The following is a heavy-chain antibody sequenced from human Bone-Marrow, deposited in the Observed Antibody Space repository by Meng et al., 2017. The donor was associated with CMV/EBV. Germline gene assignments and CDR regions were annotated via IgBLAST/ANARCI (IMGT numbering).Heavy chain of an antibody. D-gene: IGHD2-15*01. CDR3: AGVKAAPFFAS. V-gene: IGHV4-59*01. J-gene: IGHJ1*01. CDR1: SDSIGDYH. Sequence: GSLRLSCNVSSDSIGDYHFSWIRQPPGKGLEWIGYIFYTGNTNYNPSLKSRLTISIDASKNRFSLRLNSVTAADAAVYYCAGVKAAPFFASWGQGLLVTVSS. CDR2: IFYTGNT.